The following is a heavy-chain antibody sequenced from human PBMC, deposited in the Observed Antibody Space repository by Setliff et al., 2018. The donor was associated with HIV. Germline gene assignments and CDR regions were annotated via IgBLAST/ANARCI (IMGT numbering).Heavy chain of an antibody. V-gene: IGHV4-31*11. J-gene: IGHJ4*02. CDR3: ARGRVFCDGDSCYHFDY. CDR1: GDSIISGDFF. D-gene: IGHD2-21*02. CDR2: VYFSGSA. Sequence: PSETLSLTCDVSGDSIISGDFFWSWIRQSPGKGLEWIGYVYFSGSATHNPSLKSPVSISVDTSKNQFYLTLSSVTAADTAVYYCARGRVFCDGDSCYHFDYWGQGVLVPVSS.